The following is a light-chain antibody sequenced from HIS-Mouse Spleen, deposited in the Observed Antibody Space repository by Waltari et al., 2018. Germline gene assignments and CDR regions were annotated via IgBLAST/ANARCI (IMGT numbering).Light chain of an antibody. CDR1: QRVLYSSNNKNY. J-gene: IGKJ1*01. CDR2: WAS. Sequence: DIVMTQSPDSLAVSLGERAIINCKSSQRVLYSSNNKNYLAWYQQKPGQPPKLLIYWASTRESGVPDRFSGSGSGTDFTLTISSLQAEDVAVYYCQQYYSTPWTFGQGTKVEIK. V-gene: IGKV4-1*01. CDR3: QQYYSTPWT.